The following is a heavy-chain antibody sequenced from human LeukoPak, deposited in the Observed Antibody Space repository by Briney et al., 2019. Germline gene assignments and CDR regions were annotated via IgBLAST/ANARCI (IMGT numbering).Heavy chain of an antibody. D-gene: IGHD2-2*01. V-gene: IGHV1-18*01. CDR2: ISAYNGNT. CDR3: ARDRRNCSSTSCYSLGLGY. CDR1: GYTFTSYG. J-gene: IGHJ4*02. Sequence: GASVKVSCKASGYTFTSYGISWVRQAPGQGLEWMGWISAYNGNTNYAQKLQGRVTMTTDTSTSTAYMELRSLRSDDTAVYYCARDRRNCSSTSCYSLGLGYWGQGTLVTVSS.